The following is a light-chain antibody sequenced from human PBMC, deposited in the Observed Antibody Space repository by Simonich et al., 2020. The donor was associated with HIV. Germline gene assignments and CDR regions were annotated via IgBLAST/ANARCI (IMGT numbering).Light chain of an antibody. J-gene: IGKJ2*01. Sequence: DIVMTQSPDSLAVSLGERATINCKSSKSVLYSSNNKNYLAWYQQKPVQPPKLLIYWASTRESGVPDRFSGSGSGTDFTLTISSLQPEDIATYYCQQYDNLPYTFGQGTKLEIK. CDR3: QQYDNLPYT. CDR2: WAS. V-gene: IGKV4-1*01. CDR1: KSVLYSSNNKNY.